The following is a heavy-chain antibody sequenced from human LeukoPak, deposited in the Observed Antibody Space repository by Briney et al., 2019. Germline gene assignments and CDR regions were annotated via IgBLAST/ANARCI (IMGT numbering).Heavy chain of an antibody. CDR3: ARGRRSLTMIVVVITYYFGY. CDR1: GYTFTGYY. Sequence: ASVKVSCKASGYTFTGYYMHWVRQAPGQGLEWMGWINPNSGGTNYAQKFQGRVTMTRDTSISTAYMELSSLRSEDTAVYYCARGRRSLTMIVVVITYYFGYWGQGTLVTVSS. J-gene: IGHJ4*02. V-gene: IGHV1-2*02. CDR2: INPNSGGT. D-gene: IGHD3-22*01.